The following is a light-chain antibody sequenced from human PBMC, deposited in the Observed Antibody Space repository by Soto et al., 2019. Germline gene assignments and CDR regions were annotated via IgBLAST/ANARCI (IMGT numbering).Light chain of an antibody. CDR3: QQSYSTPT. Sequence: DIQMTQPPSSLSASVGDRVTITCRSSQSISIYLNWYQQKPGKAPKLLIYAACSLQSGVPSRFSGSGSGTDFTLTISSLQPEDFATYYCQQSYSTPTFCQGTKLEIK. CDR2: AAC. J-gene: IGKJ2*01. V-gene: IGKV1-39*01. CDR1: QSISIY.